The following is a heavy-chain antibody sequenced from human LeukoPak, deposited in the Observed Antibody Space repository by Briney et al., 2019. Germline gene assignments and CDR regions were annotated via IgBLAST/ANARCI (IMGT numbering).Heavy chain of an antibody. J-gene: IGHJ4*02. Sequence: SETLSLTCTVSGGSISSYYWSWIRQPPGKGLEWIGYIYYSGSTNYNPSLKSRVTISVDNSKNQFSLKLSSVTAADTVVYYCARLWTGYSDSSGYYYLDYWGQGTLVTVSS. CDR1: GGSISSYY. D-gene: IGHD3-22*01. CDR3: ARLWTGYSDSSGYYYLDY. V-gene: IGHV4-59*12. CDR2: IYYSGST.